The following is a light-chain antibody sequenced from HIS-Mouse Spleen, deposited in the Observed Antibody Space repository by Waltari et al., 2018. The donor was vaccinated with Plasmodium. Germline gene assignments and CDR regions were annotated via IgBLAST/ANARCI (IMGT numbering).Light chain of an antibody. CDR2: GAS. CDR1: QSVSSN. V-gene: IGKV3-15*01. J-gene: IGKJ2*01. CDR3: QQYNNWPRT. Sequence: EIVMTPSPATLSVSPGERATPSCRASQSVSSNLAWYQQKPGQAPRLLIYGASTRATGIPARFSGSGSGTEFTLTISSMQSEDFAVYYCQQYNNWPRTFGQGTKLEIK.